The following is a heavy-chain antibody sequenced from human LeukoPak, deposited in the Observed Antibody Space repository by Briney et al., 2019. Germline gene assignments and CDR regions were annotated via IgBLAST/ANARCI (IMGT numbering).Heavy chain of an antibody. D-gene: IGHD6-13*01. CDR2: IIPIFGTA. V-gene: IGHV1-69*13. Sequence: SVKVSCKASGGTFSSYAISWVRQAPGQGPEWMGGIIPIFGTANYAQKFQGRVTITADESTSTAYMELSSLRSEDTAVYYCAILRSPYSSSWPETFDIWGQGTMVTVSS. CDR1: GGTFSSYA. CDR3: AILRSPYSSSWPETFDI. J-gene: IGHJ3*02.